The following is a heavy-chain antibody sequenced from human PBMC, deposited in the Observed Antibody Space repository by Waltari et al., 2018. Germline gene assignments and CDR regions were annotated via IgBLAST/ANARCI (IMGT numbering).Heavy chain of an antibody. J-gene: IGHJ4*02. V-gene: IGHV3-21*01. CDR2: ISSSSSYI. CDR3: ARDVAAAGDFDY. D-gene: IGHD6-13*01. Sequence: EVQLVESGGGLVKPGGSLRLSCTASGFTFSSYSMNWVRQAPGKGLEWVSSISSSSSYIYYAYSLKVRFTISRDDAKHSLYLQMNSLRAEDTAVYYCARDVAAAGDFDYWGQGTLVTVSS. CDR1: GFTFSSYS.